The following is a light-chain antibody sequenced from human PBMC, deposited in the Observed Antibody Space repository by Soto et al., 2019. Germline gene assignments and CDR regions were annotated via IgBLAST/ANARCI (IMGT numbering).Light chain of an antibody. CDR1: QSVSSN. V-gene: IGKV3-15*01. J-gene: IGKJ5*01. CDR3: QQYHNWPIN. CDR2: DAS. Sequence: EIVMTHSPATLSVSPGESATLSCRASQSVSSNLAWHQQKPGQAHRILMYDASTRATGISARFSGSGSGTEFTLTISSLQSGDFAVYYCQQYHNWPINFGQGTRLEI.